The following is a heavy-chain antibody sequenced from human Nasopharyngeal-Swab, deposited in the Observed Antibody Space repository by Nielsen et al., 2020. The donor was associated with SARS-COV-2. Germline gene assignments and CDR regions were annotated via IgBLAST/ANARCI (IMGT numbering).Heavy chain of an antibody. CDR1: GFTFSSYG. Sequence: GGSLRPSCAASGFTFSSYGMHWVRQAPGKGLEWVAVISYDGSNKYYADSVKGRFTISRDNSKNTLYLQMNSLRAEDTAVYYCAREPTTLGAFDIWGQGTMVTVSS. V-gene: IGHV3-30*03. D-gene: IGHD1-14*01. CDR3: AREPTTLGAFDI. J-gene: IGHJ3*02. CDR2: ISYDGSNK.